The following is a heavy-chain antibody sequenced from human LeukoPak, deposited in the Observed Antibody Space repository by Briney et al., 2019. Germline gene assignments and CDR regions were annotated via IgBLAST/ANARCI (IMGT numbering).Heavy chain of an antibody. D-gene: IGHD5-18*01. CDR1: GGSISSGGYY. CDR3: ARDVPLAGYSYGGFDP. J-gene: IGHJ5*02. CDR2: IYYSGST. Sequence: SETLSLTCTVSGGSISSGGYYWSWIRQHPGKGLEWIGYIYYSGSTYYNPSLKGRVTISVDTSKNQFSLKLSSVTAADTAVYYCARDVPLAGYSYGGFDPWGQGTLVTVSS. V-gene: IGHV4-31*03.